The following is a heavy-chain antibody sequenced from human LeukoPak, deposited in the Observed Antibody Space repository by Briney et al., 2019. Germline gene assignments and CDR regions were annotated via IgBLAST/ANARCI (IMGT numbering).Heavy chain of an antibody. CDR2: ICNAGDT. D-gene: IGHD4-17*01. CDR1: GFTFSIYD. V-gene: IGHV3-13*01. CDR3: ARAQPYGDFHY. J-gene: IGHJ4*02. Sequence: GRSLRLSCAPSGFTFSIYDMRCVREATGKSLEWGSAICNAGDTFYPGSEKGRFTISRQNAELSLYLKLNSLRAGDTAVYYCARAQPYGDFHYGGQGTLVTVSS.